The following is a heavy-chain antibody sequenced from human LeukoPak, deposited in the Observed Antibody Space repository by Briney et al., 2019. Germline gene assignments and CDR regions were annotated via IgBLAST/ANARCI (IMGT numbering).Heavy chain of an antibody. D-gene: IGHD3-22*01. J-gene: IGHJ4*02. CDR3: ARYYYDSSGYPEGFDY. CDR2: MNPNSGNT. V-gene: IGHV1-8*01. CDR1: GYTFTSYD. Sequence: ASVKVSCKASGYTFTSYDINWVRQATGQGLEWMGWMNPNSGNTGYAQKFQGRVTKTRNTSISTAYMELSSLRSEDTAVYYCARYYYDSSGYPEGFDYWGQGTLVTVSS.